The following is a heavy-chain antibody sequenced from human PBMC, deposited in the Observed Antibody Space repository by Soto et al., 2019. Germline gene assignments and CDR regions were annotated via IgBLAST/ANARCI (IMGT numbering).Heavy chain of an antibody. J-gene: IGHJ4*02. CDR2: IIPIFGTA. Sequence: SVKVSCKASGGTFSSYAISWVRQAPGQGLEWMGGIIPIFGTANYAQKFQGRVTITADESTSTAYMELSSLRSEDTAVYYCVILWSGRKPADYGAQEPLVPVSS. D-gene: IGHD3-10*02. V-gene: IGHV1-69*13. CDR3: VILWSGRKPADY. CDR1: GGTFSSYA.